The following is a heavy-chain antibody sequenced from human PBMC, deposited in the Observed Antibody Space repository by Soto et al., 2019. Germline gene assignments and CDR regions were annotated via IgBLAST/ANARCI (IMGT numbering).Heavy chain of an antibody. Sequence: ASLKVSCKSSGYPFTRSVMSWVRQAPGQGLEWMGWISTYNGDTNYAQTFQGRVTMTTDTSTSTVHMEVRSLRSDDTAVYYCAREGVAPYYYYGMDVWGQGTPVTVSS. CDR1: GYPFTRSV. CDR3: AREGVAPYYYYGMDV. D-gene: IGHD5-12*01. J-gene: IGHJ6*02. CDR2: ISTYNGDT. V-gene: IGHV1-18*01.